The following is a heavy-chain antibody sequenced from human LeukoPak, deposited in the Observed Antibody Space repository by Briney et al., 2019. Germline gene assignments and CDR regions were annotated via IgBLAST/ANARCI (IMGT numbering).Heavy chain of an antibody. Sequence: GGSLRLSCAASGFTFSSHWMSWVRQGPGKGLEWVAKIKQDGSEKYYVDSVKGRFTISRDNAKNSLYLQMNSLRAEDTAVYYCARSNREFASGSGDLWGQGTLVTVSS. J-gene: IGHJ5*02. CDR3: ARSNREFASGSGDL. D-gene: IGHD3-10*01. V-gene: IGHV3-7*05. CDR1: GFTFSSHW. CDR2: IKQDGSEK.